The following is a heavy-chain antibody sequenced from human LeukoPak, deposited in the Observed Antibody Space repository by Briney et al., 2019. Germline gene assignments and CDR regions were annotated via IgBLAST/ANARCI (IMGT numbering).Heavy chain of an antibody. D-gene: IGHD3-9*01. CDR2: ISYDGSNK. J-gene: IGHJ4*02. Sequence: GGSLRLSCAASGFTFSSYGMHWVRQAPGKGLEWVAVISYDGSNKYYADSVKGRFTISRDNSKNTLFLQMNSLRAEDTAVYYCARDREYYDILTGYKVSHYFDYWGQGTLVTVSS. CDR3: ARDREYYDILTGYKVSHYFDY. CDR1: GFTFSSYG. V-gene: IGHV3-30*03.